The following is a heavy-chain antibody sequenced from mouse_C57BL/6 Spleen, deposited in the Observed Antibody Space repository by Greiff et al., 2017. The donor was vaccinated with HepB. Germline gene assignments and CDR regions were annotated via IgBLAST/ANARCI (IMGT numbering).Heavy chain of an antibody. V-gene: IGHV5-17*01. J-gene: IGHJ1*03. CDR3: AKYYGSSHWYFDV. Sequence: EVQLVESGGGLVKPGGSLKLSCAASGFTFSDYGMHWVRQAPEKGLEGVAYISSGSSTIYYADTVKGRFTISRDNAKNTLFLQMTSLRSEDTAMYYCAKYYGSSHWYFDVWGTGTTVTVSS. CDR2: ISSGSSTI. D-gene: IGHD1-1*01. CDR1: GFTFSDYG.